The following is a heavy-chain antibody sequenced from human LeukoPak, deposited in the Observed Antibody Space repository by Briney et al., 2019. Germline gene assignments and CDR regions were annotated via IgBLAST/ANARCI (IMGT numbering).Heavy chain of an antibody. D-gene: IGHD6-19*01. J-gene: IGHJ4*02. CDR1: GFTFSSYE. Sequence: GGSLRLSCAASGFTFSSYEMNWVRQAPGKGLEWVSYISSSGSTIYYADSVKGRFTISRDNFKNTLYLQMDSLRAEDTAIYYCARVRSFSSVAGTVDYWGQGTLVTVSS. V-gene: IGHV3-48*03. CDR3: ARVRSFSSVAGTVDY. CDR2: ISSSGSTI.